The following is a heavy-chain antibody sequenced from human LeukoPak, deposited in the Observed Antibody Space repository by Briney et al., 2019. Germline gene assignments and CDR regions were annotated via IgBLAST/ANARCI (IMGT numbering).Heavy chain of an antibody. Sequence: GASVKVSCKAAGYTFTSYDINWVRPATGQGLEWMGWMNPNSGNTGYAQKFQGRVTMTRNTSISTAYMELSSLRSEDPAAYYCARDIHPLCVVTAIYCYYYCMDVWGKGTTVTVSS. J-gene: IGHJ6*03. CDR2: MNPNSGNT. CDR3: ARDIHPLCVVTAIYCYYYCMDV. CDR1: GYTFTSYD. D-gene: IGHD2-21*02. V-gene: IGHV1-8*01.